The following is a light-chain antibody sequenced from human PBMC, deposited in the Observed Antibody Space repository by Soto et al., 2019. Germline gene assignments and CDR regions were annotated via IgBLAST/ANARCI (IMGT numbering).Light chain of an antibody. V-gene: IGKV3-11*01. CDR3: QQRARWPST. J-gene: IGKJ2*02. CDR1: ESGDRY. CDR2: DAF. Sequence: ILTQSPDILSLSPGQTATLSCRASESGDRYVAWYHQKVGQAPTLLIYDAFTRATGVAARFSGSGSATDFTLTISSLEPDDFAVYYCQQRARWPSTFGPGTKVDIK.